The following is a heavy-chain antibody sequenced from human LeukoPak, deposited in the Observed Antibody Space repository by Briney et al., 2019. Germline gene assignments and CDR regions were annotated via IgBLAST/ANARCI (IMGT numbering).Heavy chain of an antibody. J-gene: IGHJ4*02. Sequence: PSETLSLTCAVSGGSISSNNWWSWVRQPPGRGLEWIADIYHTGSTNYSPSLKSRVTISVDKSKNQFFLKLNSVTAADTAVYYCAREQDYYDSSGYYGDLDYWGQGTLVTVSS. CDR2: IYHTGST. D-gene: IGHD3-22*01. CDR3: AREQDYYDSSGYYGDLDY. V-gene: IGHV4-4*02. CDR1: GGSISSNNW.